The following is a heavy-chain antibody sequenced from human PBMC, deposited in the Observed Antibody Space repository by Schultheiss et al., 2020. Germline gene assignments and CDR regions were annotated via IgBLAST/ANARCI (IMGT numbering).Heavy chain of an antibody. D-gene: IGHD2-8*02. CDR1: GFTFGDYA. CDR2: IRRKVYGGTP. V-gene: IGHV3-49*04. Sequence: GGSLRLSCTASGFTFGDYAMAWVRQAPGKGLEWVVFIRRKVYGGTPENAASLEGRFTISRDDSKSVAYLQMNSLKTEDTALYYCTRERSGGSGVWGQGTLVTVSA. J-gene: IGHJ4*02. CDR3: TRERSGGSGV.